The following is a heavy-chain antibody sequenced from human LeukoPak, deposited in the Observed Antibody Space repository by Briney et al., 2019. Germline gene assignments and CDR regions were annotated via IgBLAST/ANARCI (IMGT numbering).Heavy chain of an antibody. J-gene: IGHJ3*02. CDR3: ARNILFAFDI. CDR2: IWYDGSNE. D-gene: IGHD2/OR15-2a*01. CDR1: GFTFSTYG. Sequence: GGSLRLSCAASGFTFSTYGMHWVRQAPGKGLEWVAVIWYDGSNEYYADSVKGRFTISRDNSANTLYLQMNSLRAEDTAVYYCARNILFAFDIWGQGTMVTVSS. V-gene: IGHV3-33*01.